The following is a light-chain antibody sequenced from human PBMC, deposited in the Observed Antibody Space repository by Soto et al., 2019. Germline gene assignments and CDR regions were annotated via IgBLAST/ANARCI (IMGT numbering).Light chain of an antibody. Sequence: EIVMTQSPATLSVSPGESATLSCRASQSISSELAWYQQKPGQPPRLLIYGASTRATGVPARFTGSGSGSDFTLTISGLPSEDFAVYYCHQGHNWPLTFGQGTRLEI. CDR3: HQGHNWPLT. V-gene: IGKV3-15*01. CDR2: GAS. J-gene: IGKJ2*01. CDR1: QSISSE.